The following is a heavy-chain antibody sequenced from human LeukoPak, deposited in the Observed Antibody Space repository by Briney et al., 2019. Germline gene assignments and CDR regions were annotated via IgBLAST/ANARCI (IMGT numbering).Heavy chain of an antibody. J-gene: IGHJ4*02. V-gene: IGHV3-48*01. CDR3: AGGGYSPDY. CDR2: ISTTSATI. D-gene: IGHD3-22*01. Sequence: GGSLRLSCVASGFTFNTYSMNWVRQTPGRGLEWVSYISTTSATIYYADSVKGRFTISRDNVKNSLYLQMNSLRAEDTALYYCAGGGYSPDYWGQGTLVTVSS. CDR1: GFTFNTYS.